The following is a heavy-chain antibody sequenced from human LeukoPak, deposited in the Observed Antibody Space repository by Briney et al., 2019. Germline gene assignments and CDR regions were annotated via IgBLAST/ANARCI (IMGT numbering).Heavy chain of an antibody. CDR3: ARVRGSGCLDF. CDR1: GYSFTGYN. D-gene: IGHD6-19*01. J-gene: IGHJ4*02. Sequence: ASVKASCKASGYSFTGYNMHWVRQAPGQGAEWMGWINPSSGDTNYAQKFQGRVTMTRDTSISTAYMEMSRLRSDDTAVYYCARVRGSGCLDFWGQGTLVTVSS. V-gene: IGHV1-2*02. CDR2: INPSSGDT.